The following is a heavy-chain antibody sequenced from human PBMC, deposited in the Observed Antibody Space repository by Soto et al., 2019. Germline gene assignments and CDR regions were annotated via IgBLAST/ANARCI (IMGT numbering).Heavy chain of an antibody. D-gene: IGHD5-18*01. Sequence: PVGSLRLSCAASGFTFSSYEMNWVRQAPGKGLEWVSYISSSGSTIYYADSVKGRFTISRDNAKNSLYLQMNSLRAEDTAVYYCARGSGYSHYDAFDIWGQGTMVTVSS. CDR2: ISSSGSTI. CDR3: ARGSGYSHYDAFDI. V-gene: IGHV3-48*03. J-gene: IGHJ3*02. CDR1: GFTFSSYE.